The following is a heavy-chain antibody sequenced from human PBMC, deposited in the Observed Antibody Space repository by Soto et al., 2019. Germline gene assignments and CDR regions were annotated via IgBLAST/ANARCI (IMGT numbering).Heavy chain of an antibody. D-gene: IGHD1-26*01. CDR2: ISIYNGNT. J-gene: IGHJ6*02. CDR1: GYTFTSNG. Sequence: QVHLVQSGAEVRKPGASVEVSCKASGYTFTSNGFTWVRQAPGQGLEGMGWISIYNGNTTYAQKFQGRVTMSTHTSTNIAYMQLRSLRSDDTAVYYCAREHHYGGSSYGMDVWGQGTTVTVSS. CDR3: AREHHYGGSSYGMDV. V-gene: IGHV1-18*04.